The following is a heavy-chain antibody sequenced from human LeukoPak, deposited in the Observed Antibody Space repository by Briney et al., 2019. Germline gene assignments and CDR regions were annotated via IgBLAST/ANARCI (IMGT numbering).Heavy chain of an antibody. CDR1: GFTFSSYA. V-gene: IGHV3-23*01. CDR3: AKQARYCSSTSCYRTGQFDY. D-gene: IGHD2-2*01. Sequence: GGSLRLSYAASGFTFSSYAMSWVRQAPGEGLEWVSAISGSGGSTYYADSVKGRFTISRDNSKNTLYLQMNSLRAEDTAVYYCAKQARYCSSTSCYRTGQFDYWGQGTLVTVSS. CDR2: ISGSGGST. J-gene: IGHJ4*02.